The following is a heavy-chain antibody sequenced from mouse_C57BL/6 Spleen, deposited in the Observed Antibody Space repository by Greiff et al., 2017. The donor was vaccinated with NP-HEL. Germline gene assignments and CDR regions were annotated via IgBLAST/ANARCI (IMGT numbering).Heavy chain of an antibody. J-gene: IGHJ4*01. CDR1: GYTFTSYW. CDR2: IYPSDSET. CDR3: AARGEYDGAMDY. V-gene: IGHV1-61*01. D-gene: IGHD2-4*01. Sequence: QVQLQQPGAELVRPGSSVKLSCKASGYTFTSYWMDWVKQRPGQGLEWIGNIYPSDSETHYNQKFKDKATLTVDKSSSTAYMQLSSLTSEDYAVYYCAARGEYDGAMDYWGQGTSVTVSS.